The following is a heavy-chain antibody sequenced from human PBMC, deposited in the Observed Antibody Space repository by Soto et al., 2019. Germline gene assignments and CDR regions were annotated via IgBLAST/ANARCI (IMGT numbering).Heavy chain of an antibody. Sequence: QVQLVQSGAEVKKPGASVKVSCKASGYTFTSYDINWVRQATGQGLEWMGWMNPNSGNTGYAQKFQGRVTMIRNTSISTAYMDLSSVRSEDTAVYYCARERSGAGTGWFAPWGQGTLVTVSS. CDR2: MNPNSGNT. CDR1: GYTFTSYD. J-gene: IGHJ5*02. V-gene: IGHV1-8*01. CDR3: ARERSGAGTGWFAP. D-gene: IGHD6-13*01.